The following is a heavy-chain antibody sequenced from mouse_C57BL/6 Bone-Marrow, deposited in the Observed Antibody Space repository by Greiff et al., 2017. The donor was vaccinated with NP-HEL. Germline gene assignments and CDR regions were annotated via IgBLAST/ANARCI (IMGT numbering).Heavy chain of an antibody. Sequence: EVQLQQSGPELVKPGASVKISCKASGYSFTGYYMNWVKQSPEKSLEWIGEINPSTGGTTYNQKFKAKATLTVDKSSSTAYMQLKSLTSEDSAVYYCARGGFYYYGSSYFDYWGQGTTRTVSS. V-gene: IGHV1-42*01. CDR1: GYSFTGYY. J-gene: IGHJ2*01. CDR2: INPSTGGT. CDR3: ARGGFYYYGSSYFDY. D-gene: IGHD1-1*01.